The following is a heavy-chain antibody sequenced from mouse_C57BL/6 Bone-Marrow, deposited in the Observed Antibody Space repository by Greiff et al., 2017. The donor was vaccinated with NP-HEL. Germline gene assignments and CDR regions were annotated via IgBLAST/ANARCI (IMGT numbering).Heavy chain of an antibody. D-gene: IGHD1-1*01. CDR3: ARESDYGSSSYYCDY. CDR2: IHPNSGST. J-gene: IGHJ2*01. V-gene: IGHV1-64*01. CDR1: GYTFTSYW. Sequence: VQLQQPGAELVKPGASVQLSCKASGYTFTSYWMHWVKQRPGQGLAWIGMIHPNSGSTNYNEKFKSKATLTVDKSSSTAYMQLSSLTSEDSAVYYCARESDYGSSSYYCDYWGQGTTLTVSS.